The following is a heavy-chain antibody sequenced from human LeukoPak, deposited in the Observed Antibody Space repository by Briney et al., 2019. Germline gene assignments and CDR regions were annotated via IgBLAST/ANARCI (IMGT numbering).Heavy chain of an antibody. D-gene: IGHD3-22*01. CDR1: GFTLSSYS. CDR2: TSSSSSYI. J-gene: IGHJ4*02. V-gene: IGHV3-21*01. Sequence: PGGSLRLSCAASGFTLSSYSMNWVRQAPGKGLEWVSSTSSSSSYIYYADSVKGRFTISRDNAKNSLYLQMNSLRAEDTAVYYCARQIAPEYYYDSSGYPDYWGQGTLVTVSS. CDR3: ARQIAPEYYYDSSGYPDY.